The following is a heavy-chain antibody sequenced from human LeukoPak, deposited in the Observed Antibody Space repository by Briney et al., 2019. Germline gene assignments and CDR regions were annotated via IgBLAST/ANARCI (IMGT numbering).Heavy chain of an antibody. D-gene: IGHD2-15*01. Sequence: ASVKVSCKASGYTFTSYGISWVRQAPGQGLEWMGWISAYNGNTNYAQKLQGRVTMTTDTSTSTAYMELRSLRSDDTAVYYCARDPHPVKIVVVVAAGGGALDYWGQGALVTVSS. CDR3: ARDPHPVKIVVVVAAGGGALDY. CDR2: ISAYNGNT. J-gene: IGHJ4*02. V-gene: IGHV1-18*01. CDR1: GYTFTSYG.